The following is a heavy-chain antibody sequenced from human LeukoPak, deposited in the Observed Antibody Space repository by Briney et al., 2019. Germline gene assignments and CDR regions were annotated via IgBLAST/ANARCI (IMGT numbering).Heavy chain of an antibody. CDR1: GYTFTSYD. Sequence: ASVKVPCKASGYTFTSYDINWVRQATGQGLEWMGWMNPNSGNTGYAQKFQGRVTMTRNTSISTAYMELSSLRSEDTAVYYCARAYYGSSGYYYIYYYGMDVWGQGTTVTVSS. J-gene: IGHJ6*02. D-gene: IGHD3-22*01. V-gene: IGHV1-8*01. CDR2: MNPNSGNT. CDR3: ARAYYGSSGYYYIYYYGMDV.